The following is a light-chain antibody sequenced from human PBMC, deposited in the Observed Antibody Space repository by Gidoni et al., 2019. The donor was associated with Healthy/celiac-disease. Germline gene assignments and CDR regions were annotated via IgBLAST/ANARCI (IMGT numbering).Light chain of an antibody. CDR2: GAS. CDR3: QQYGSSPQT. V-gene: IGKV3-20*01. Sequence: ESVLTQSPGTLSLSPGERATLSCRASQSVSSSYLAWYQQKPGQAPRLLIYGASSRATGIPDRFSGSGSGTDVTLTISRLEPEDFAVYYCQQYGSSPQTFGQGTKLEIK. J-gene: IGKJ2*01. CDR1: QSVSSSY.